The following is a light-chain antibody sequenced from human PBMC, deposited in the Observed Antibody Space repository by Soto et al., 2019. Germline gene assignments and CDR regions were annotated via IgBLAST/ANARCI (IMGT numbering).Light chain of an antibody. J-gene: IGKJ5*01. Sequence: EIVMTQSPATLSVSPGERVTLSCRASQSVSNNLAWYQQKPGQAPSLLIYGASTRATGIPARFSGSGSGTEFTLTISSLQSEDFAVYYCQQYNNWPPWTFGQGTRLEIK. V-gene: IGKV3-15*01. CDR3: QQYNNWPPWT. CDR1: QSVSNN. CDR2: GAS.